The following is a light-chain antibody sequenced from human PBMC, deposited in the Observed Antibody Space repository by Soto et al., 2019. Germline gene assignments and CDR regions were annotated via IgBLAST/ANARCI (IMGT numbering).Light chain of an antibody. CDR3: QQRSNWPPYT. V-gene: IGKV3-11*01. CDR2: VAS. CDR1: QSVSSY. J-gene: IGKJ2*01. Sequence: EIVLTQSPATLSLSPGERATLSCRASQSVSSYLAWYQQKPGQAPRLVIYVASNRATGIPARFSGSGSGTDFTLTISSLEPEDFAVYYGQQRSNWPPYTFGQGTKLEIK.